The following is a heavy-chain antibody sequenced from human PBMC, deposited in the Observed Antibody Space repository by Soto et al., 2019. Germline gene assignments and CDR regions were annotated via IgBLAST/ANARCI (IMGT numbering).Heavy chain of an antibody. D-gene: IGHD2-2*01. CDR1: GYSFTSYW. J-gene: IGHJ3*02. V-gene: IGHV5-51*01. Sequence: EVQLVQSGAEVKKPGESLKISCKGSGYSFTSYWIGWVRQMPGKGLEWMGIIYPGDSDTRYSPSFQGQVTISADKSISTAYLQWSSLKASDTAMYYCARTRSTPALGDAFDIWGQGTMVTVSS. CDR2: IYPGDSDT. CDR3: ARTRSTPALGDAFDI.